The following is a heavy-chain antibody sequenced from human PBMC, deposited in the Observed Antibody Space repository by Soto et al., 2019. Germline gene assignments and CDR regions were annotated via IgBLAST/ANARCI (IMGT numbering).Heavy chain of an antibody. V-gene: IGHV4-39*01. Sequence: SETLPLTCTVSGGSLSSSRCHWGWIRQTPGKGLEWIAGMKYSGTTFYNPSLNSRVSLSVDPSQHQFALKLSSANAAETGVHYCGRHGITGSDDNAFDIWGHGAMVADS. CDR2: MKYSGTT. CDR1: GGSLSSSRCH. CDR3: GRHGITGSDDNAFDI. J-gene: IGHJ3*02. D-gene: IGHD1-26*01.